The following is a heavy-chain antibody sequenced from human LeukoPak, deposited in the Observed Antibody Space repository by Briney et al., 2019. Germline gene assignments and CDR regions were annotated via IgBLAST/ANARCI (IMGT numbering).Heavy chain of an antibody. CDR1: GFTFSNYA. D-gene: IGHD2-2*01. CDR3: AREGEVPAAFDY. Sequence: GGSLRLSCAASGFTFSNYAMHWVRQAPGKGLEYVSAISSNGGSTYYANSVKGRFTISRDNSKNKLYLQIGSLRAEDMAVYYCAREGEVPAAFDYWGQGTLVTVSS. V-gene: IGHV3-64*01. J-gene: IGHJ4*02. CDR2: ISSNGGST.